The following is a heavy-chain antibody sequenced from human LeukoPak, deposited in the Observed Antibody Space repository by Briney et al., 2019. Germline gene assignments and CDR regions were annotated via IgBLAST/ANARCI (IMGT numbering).Heavy chain of an antibody. CDR1: GFTFSSYW. J-gene: IGHJ4*02. Sequence: GGSLRLSCAASGFTFSSYWMHWVRHAPGKGLVWVSRINSDGSSTSYADSVKGRFTISRDNAKNTLYLQMNSLRAEDTAVYYCARVRVDCSSTSCYLYFDYWGQGTLVTVSS. CDR3: ARVRVDCSSTSCYLYFDY. D-gene: IGHD2-2*01. V-gene: IGHV3-74*01. CDR2: INSDGSST.